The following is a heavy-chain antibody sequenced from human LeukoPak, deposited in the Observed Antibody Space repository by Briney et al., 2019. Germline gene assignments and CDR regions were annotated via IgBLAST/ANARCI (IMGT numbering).Heavy chain of an antibody. J-gene: IGHJ5*02. CDR3: ARGVRYCTNGVCHRRGWFDP. CDR2: INPSGGST. V-gene: IGHV1-46*01. CDR1: GYTFTSYY. Sequence: GASVKVSCKASGYTFTSYYMHWVRQAPGQGLGWMGIINPSGGSTSYAQRFQGRVTMTRDTSTSTVYMELSSLRSEDTAVYYCARGVRYCTNGVCHRRGWFDPWGQGTLVTVSS. D-gene: IGHD2-8*01.